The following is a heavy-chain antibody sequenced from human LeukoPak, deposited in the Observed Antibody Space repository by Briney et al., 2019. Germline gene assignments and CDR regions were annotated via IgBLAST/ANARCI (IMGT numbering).Heavy chain of an antibody. Sequence: ASVTVSCKASGYTFTGYYMHWVRQAPGQGLEWMGWINPNSGGTNYAQKFQGRVTMTRDTSISTAYMELRSLRSDDTAVYYCARLPDTMVRGVIDYWGQGTLVTVSS. V-gene: IGHV1-2*02. CDR3: ARLPDTMVRGVIDY. J-gene: IGHJ4*02. D-gene: IGHD3-10*01. CDR1: GYTFTGYY. CDR2: INPNSGGT.